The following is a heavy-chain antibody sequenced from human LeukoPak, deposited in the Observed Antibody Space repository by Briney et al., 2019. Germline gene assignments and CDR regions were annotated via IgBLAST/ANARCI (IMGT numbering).Heavy chain of an antibody. Sequence: GGSLRLSCAASGFTFSSYDMSWVRQAPGKGLEWVAVISYDGSNKYYADSVKGRFTISRDNSKNTLYLQMNSLRAEDTAVYYCAREGVAVAGCFDYWGQGTLVTVSS. CDR1: GFTFSSYD. D-gene: IGHD6-19*01. CDR2: ISYDGSNK. J-gene: IGHJ4*02. CDR3: AREGVAVAGCFDY. V-gene: IGHV3-30*03.